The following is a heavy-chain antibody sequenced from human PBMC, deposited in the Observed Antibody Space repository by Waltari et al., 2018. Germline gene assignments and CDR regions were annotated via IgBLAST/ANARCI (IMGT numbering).Heavy chain of an antibody. CDR2: IISRSNYI. CDR3: ARATVTTFNYFGLDV. V-gene: IGHV3-21*06. D-gene: IGHD4-17*01. J-gene: IGHJ6*02. Sequence: EVQLVESGGGLVKPGGSLRLSCAASGFIFRSYRMNWVRQAPGKGLEWVSSIISRSNYIYYADSVKGRFTISRDNAKNSLYLQMNSLRAEDTAVYYCARATVTTFNYFGLDVWGQGTTVTVSS. CDR1: GFIFRSYR.